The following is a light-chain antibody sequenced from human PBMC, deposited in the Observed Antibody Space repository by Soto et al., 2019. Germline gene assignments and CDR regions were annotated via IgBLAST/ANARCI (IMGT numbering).Light chain of an antibody. Sequence: SYELTQPPSVSVAPGQTATITCGGNNIGGTSVHWYQQKPGQAPVLVVYDDSDRPSGIPERFSGSKSGNTATLTISRVEAGDEADYSCQVWDSVSDHPVFGGGTQLTVL. CDR2: DDS. CDR1: NIGGTS. CDR3: QVWDSVSDHPV. V-gene: IGLV3-21*02. J-gene: IGLJ2*01.